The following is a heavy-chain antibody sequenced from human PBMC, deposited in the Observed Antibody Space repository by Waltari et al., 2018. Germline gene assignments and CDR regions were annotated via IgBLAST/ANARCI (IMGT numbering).Heavy chain of an antibody. CDR2: ISWSGANI. Sequence: EVQLVESGGGLVQPGRSLRLSCAASGFSFDAYALYCVSQAPGTGLEWVSGISWSGANIDYADSVKGRFTISRDNAKNSLYLQMNSLRSEDTAVYYCAKDRPLGRYFDFLSPTLDCWGQGTLVTVSS. J-gene: IGHJ4*02. CDR1: GFSFDAYA. CDR3: AKDRPLGRYFDFLSPTLDC. D-gene: IGHD3-9*01. V-gene: IGHV3-9*01.